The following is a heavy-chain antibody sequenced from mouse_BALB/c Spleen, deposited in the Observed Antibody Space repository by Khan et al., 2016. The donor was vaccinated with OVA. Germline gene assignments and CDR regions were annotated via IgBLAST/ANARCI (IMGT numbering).Heavy chain of an antibody. CDR3: ARGGWSYAMDY. CDR1: GFNVKDTY. J-gene: IGHJ4*01. CDR2: IDPANGNA. Sequence: VQLKQSGAEFVKPGASVKLSCTVSGFNVKDTYMHWVKQRPEEGLEWIGRIDPANGNANYDPKFQDTATITADTSSNTAYLHLSRLTFEDTAVYYCARGGWSYAMDYWGQGTSVTVSS. D-gene: IGHD1-1*02. V-gene: IGHV14-3*02.